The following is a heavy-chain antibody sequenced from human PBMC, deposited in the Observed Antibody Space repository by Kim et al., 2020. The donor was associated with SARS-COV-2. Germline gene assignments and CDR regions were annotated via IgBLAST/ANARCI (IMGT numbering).Heavy chain of an antibody. Sequence: SETLSLTCTVSGGSVSSGSYYWSWIRQPPGKGLEWIGYIYYSGSTNYNPSLKSRVTISVDTSKNQFSLKLSSVTAADTAVYYCARAVSSYYYGMDVWGQGTTVTVSS. V-gene: IGHV4-61*01. CDR3: ARAVSSYYYGMDV. CDR1: GGSVSSGSYY. J-gene: IGHJ6*02. CDR2: IYYSGST.